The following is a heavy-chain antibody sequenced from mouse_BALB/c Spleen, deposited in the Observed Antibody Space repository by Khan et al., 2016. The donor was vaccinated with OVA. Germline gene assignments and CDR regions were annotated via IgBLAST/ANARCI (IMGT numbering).Heavy chain of an antibody. J-gene: IGHJ4*01. Sequence: QVQLKESGPGLVAPSQSLSITCTVSGFSLTNYGVHWVRQPPGKGLEWLVVIWSDGSTNYNSVLKSRLSISKDNSKSQVFLKMNSLQTDDTAIYSCARGFDGYSSLYAMDYWGQGTSVTVSS. CDR3: ARGFDGYSSLYAMDY. D-gene: IGHD2-3*01. CDR1: GFSLTNYG. V-gene: IGHV2-6*02. CDR2: IWSDGST.